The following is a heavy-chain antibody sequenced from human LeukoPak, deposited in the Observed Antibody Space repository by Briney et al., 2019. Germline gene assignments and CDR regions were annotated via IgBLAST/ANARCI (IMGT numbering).Heavy chain of an antibody. J-gene: IGHJ4*02. D-gene: IGHD5-12*01. V-gene: IGHV1-2*02. Sequence: ASVTVSCKASGYTFTCHYMHWVRQAPGQGREWMGWINPNSGDTSYAQKFQGRATMSRDTSISTVYMELSRLTSDDTAVYYCARQAGGYDPRGIGYYFDFWGQGTLVTVSS. CDR1: GYTFTCHY. CDR3: ARQAGGYDPRGIGYYFDF. CDR2: INPNSGDT.